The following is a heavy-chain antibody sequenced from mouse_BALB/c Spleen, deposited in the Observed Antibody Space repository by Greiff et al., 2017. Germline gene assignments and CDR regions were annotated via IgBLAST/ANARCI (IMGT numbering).Heavy chain of an antibody. J-gene: IGHJ2*01. CDR1: GFNIKDTY. CDR2: IDPANGNT. D-gene: IGHD1-2*01. Sequence: VQLLQSGAELVKPGASVKLSCTASGFNIKDTYMHWVKQRPEQGLEWIGRIDPANGNTKYDPKFQGKATITADTSSNTAYLQLSSLTSEDTAVFYCARRAATDMDYWGQGTTLTVSS. CDR3: ARRAATDMDY. V-gene: IGHV14-3*02.